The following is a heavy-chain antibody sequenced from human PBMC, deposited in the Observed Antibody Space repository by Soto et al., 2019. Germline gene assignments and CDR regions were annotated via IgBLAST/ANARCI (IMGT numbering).Heavy chain of an antibody. CDR3: ARAPSVAAQDMDYYYYGMDV. CDR2: IYYSGST. V-gene: IGHV4-39*01. D-gene: IGHD6-6*01. J-gene: IGHJ6*02. CDR1: GGSISSSSYY. Sequence: SETLSLTCTVSGGSISSSSYYWGWIRQPPGKGLEWIGSIYYSGSTYYNPSLKSRVTISVDTSKNQFSLRLSPVTAADTAVYYCARAPSVAAQDMDYYYYGMDVWGQGTTVTVSS.